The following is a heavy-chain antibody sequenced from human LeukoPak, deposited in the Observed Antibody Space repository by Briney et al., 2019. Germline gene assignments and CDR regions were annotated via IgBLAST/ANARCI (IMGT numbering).Heavy chain of an antibody. V-gene: IGHV4-39*07. J-gene: IGHJ5*02. Sequence: SETLSLTCTVSGGSISSSSYYWGWIRQPPGKGLEWIGSIYYSGSTYYNPSLKSRVTISVDTSKNQFSLKLSSVTAADTAVYYCARDLAAAGTGQNWFDPWGQGTLVTVSS. CDR1: GGSISSSSYY. D-gene: IGHD6-13*01. CDR3: ARDLAAAGTGQNWFDP. CDR2: IYYSGST.